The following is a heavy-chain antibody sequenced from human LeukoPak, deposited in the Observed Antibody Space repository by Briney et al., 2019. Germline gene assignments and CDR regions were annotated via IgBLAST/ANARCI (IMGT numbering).Heavy chain of an antibody. CDR3: ARGAHARPVDY. J-gene: IGHJ4*02. CDR2: INHSGST. V-gene: IGHV4-34*01. Sequence: SETLSLTCAVYGGSFSGYYWSWIRQPPGKGLEWIGEINHSGSTNYNPSLKSRVTISVDTSKNQFSLKLSSVTAADTAVYYCARGAHARPVDYWGQGTLVTVSS. CDR1: GGSFSGYY. D-gene: IGHD6-6*01.